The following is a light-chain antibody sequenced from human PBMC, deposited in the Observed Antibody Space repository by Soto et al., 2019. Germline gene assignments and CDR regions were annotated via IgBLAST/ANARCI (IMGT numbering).Light chain of an antibody. Sequence: QSVLTQPPSVSGAPGQRVTISCTGSSFNLGAGYDVHWYQHFPGTAPKLLIYDNHNRPSGVPDRFSGSKSGPSASLAITGLQAEDEADYYCQSYDSSLHVNYVLGNGTKLTVL. CDR2: DNH. V-gene: IGLV1-40*01. CDR3: QSYDSSLHVNYV. CDR1: SFNLGAGYD. J-gene: IGLJ1*01.